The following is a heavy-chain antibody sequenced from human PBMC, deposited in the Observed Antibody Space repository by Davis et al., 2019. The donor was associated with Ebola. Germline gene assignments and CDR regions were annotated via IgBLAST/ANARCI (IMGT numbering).Heavy chain of an antibody. CDR2: IRTGSTANI. Sequence: PGGSLRLSCEASGFTFNNVWMTWVRQSPGKGLEWVSFIRTGSTANIYYADSVKGRFTASRDNGKSSLYLQMNGLRDEDTAVYYCVRDGWGSLFDYWGQGTLVTVSS. V-gene: IGHV3-48*02. CDR1: GFTFNNVW. J-gene: IGHJ4*02. CDR3: VRDGWGSLFDY. D-gene: IGHD7-27*01.